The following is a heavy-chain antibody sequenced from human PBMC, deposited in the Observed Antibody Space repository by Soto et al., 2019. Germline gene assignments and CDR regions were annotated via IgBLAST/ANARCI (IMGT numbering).Heavy chain of an antibody. V-gene: IGHV3-23*01. J-gene: IGHJ4*02. CDR2: ISGSGDST. Sequence: PGGSLRLSCAASGFTFSSYPMSWVRQAPGKGLEWVSSISGSGDSTYYADSVKGRFTISRDNSKNTLYLQMNRLRAEDTAVYYCAKAGDYGDHFDYWGQGTLVTVSS. CDR1: GFTFSSYP. CDR3: AKAGDYGDHFDY. D-gene: IGHD4-17*01.